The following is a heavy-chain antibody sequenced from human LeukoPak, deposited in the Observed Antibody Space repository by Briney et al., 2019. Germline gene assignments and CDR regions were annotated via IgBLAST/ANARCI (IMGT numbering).Heavy chain of an antibody. J-gene: IGHJ6*04. Sequence: GGSLRLSCAASRFNFRTYWMHWVRQAPGKGLVWVSRINSDGSNTTYADSVKGRLTVSRDNAMNTLYLQMHSLRAEDTALYFCARGYGADVWGKGTMVTVSS. CDR1: RFNFRTYW. CDR2: INSDGSNT. CDR3: ARGYGADV. V-gene: IGHV3-74*01.